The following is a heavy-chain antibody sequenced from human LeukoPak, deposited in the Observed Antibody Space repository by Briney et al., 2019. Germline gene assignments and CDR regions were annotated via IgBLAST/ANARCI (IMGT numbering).Heavy chain of an antibody. CDR1: GGSISGGIYY. V-gene: IGHV4-39*07. D-gene: IGHD6-13*01. CDR3: ARDPVGSSWYGPWGY. Sequence: NPSETLSLTCTVSGGSISGGIYYWGWIRQPPGKGLEWIGSIYYSGTTYYNPSLKSRVTISVDTSKNQFSLKLNSVTAADTAVYYCARDPVGSSWYGPWGYWGQGTLVTVSS. CDR2: IYYSGTT. J-gene: IGHJ4*02.